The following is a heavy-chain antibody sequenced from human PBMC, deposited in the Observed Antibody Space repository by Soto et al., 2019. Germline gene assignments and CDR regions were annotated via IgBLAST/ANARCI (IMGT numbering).Heavy chain of an antibody. CDR2: LYYGRSA. Sequence: TLSEKRPVAEDSICRCYRIWNTKPTGKGLDSIGYLYYGRSANYNPSPKRRFTISVDTSKKQFSLKLSSVTAADTAVYYCARARRYDNVLPKLDSWGQGTMVTAS. CDR3: ARARRYDNVLPKLDS. J-gene: IGHJ4*02. D-gene: IGHD5-12*01. CDR1: EDSICRCY. V-gene: IGHV4-59*01.